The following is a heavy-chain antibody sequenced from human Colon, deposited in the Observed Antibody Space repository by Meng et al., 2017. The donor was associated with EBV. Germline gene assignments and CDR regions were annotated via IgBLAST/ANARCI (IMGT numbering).Heavy chain of an antibody. CDR3: ARVSSGWDYFDY. Sequence: QVQLQEPGPGLVKPSQTLSLTCTVSGGSASSGGYYWTWIRQHPGKGLEWFGHIYYSGSTFYNPSLKRRVIISIDTSKNQFSLNLRSVTAADTAVYYCARVSSGWDYFDYWGQGTLVTVSS. J-gene: IGHJ4*02. D-gene: IGHD6-19*01. CDR2: IYYSGST. CDR1: GGSASSGGYY. V-gene: IGHV4-31*03.